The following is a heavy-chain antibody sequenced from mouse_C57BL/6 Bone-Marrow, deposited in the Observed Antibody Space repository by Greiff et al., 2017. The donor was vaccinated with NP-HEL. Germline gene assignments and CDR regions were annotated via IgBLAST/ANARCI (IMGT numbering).Heavy chain of an antibody. CDR1: GFNIKDYY. D-gene: IGHD2-2*01. V-gene: IGHV14-4*01. CDR2: IDPENGDT. CDR3: TVFMVTTEGVGY. J-gene: IGHJ2*01. Sequence: VQLQQSGAELVRPGASVKLSCTASGFNIKDYYMHWVKQRPEQGLEWIGWIDPENGDTEYASKFQGKATITADTSSNTAYLQLSSLTSEDTAVYDCTVFMVTTEGVGYWGQGATLTVSS.